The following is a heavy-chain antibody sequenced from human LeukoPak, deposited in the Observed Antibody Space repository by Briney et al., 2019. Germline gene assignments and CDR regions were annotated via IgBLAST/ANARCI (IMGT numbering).Heavy chain of an antibody. V-gene: IGHV3-13*01. CDR3: ARAAGWGSYWYFDL. J-gene: IGHJ2*01. D-gene: IGHD7-27*01. CDR1: GFTFSSYS. CDR2: IGTAGDT. Sequence: GGSLRLSCAASGFTFSSYSINWVRQSPGKGLEWVSAIGTAGDTYYPGSVKGRFTISRENAKNSLYLQMNSLRAGDTAVYYCARAAGWGSYWYFDLWGRGTLVTVSS.